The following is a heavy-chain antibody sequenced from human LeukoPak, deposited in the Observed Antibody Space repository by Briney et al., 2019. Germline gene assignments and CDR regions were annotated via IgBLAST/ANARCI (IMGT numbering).Heavy chain of an antibody. J-gene: IGHJ3*02. V-gene: IGHV4-34*01. CDR1: GGSLGGYY. CDR3: AREVVVVPAAAFDI. D-gene: IGHD2-2*01. Sequence: SETLSLTCAVYGGSLGGYYWSWIRQPPGKRLEWIGEVNHSGNTNHNPSLKSRVTISLDTSKNQFSLKLTSVTAADTAVYYCAREVVVVPAAAFDIWGQGTMVTVSS. CDR2: VNHSGNT.